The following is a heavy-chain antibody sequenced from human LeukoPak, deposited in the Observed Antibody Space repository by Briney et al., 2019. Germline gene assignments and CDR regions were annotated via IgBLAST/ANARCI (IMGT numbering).Heavy chain of an antibody. Sequence: SETLSLTCTVSGGAISNDNYYWGWIRQPPGKGLEWIASINYSGTTYYNPSLNSRVSISVDTSMTQLSLRLSSVTAADTAVYYCARLSDYWGQGILVTVSS. CDR3: ARLSDY. CDR1: GGAISNDNYY. CDR2: INYSGTT. J-gene: IGHJ4*02. V-gene: IGHV4-39*01.